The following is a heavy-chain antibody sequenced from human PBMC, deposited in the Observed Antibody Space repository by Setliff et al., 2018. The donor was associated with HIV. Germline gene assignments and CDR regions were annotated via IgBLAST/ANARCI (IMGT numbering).Heavy chain of an antibody. Sequence: ASVKVSCKASGYTFTGYFMHWVRQAPGQGLEWMGWISPNTGDTNIPQRFQGRVTMTRDTSINTAYMELSRLRSDDTAVYYCARQLSNSLDYWGQGTLV. V-gene: IGHV1-2*02. J-gene: IGHJ4*02. CDR1: GYTFTGYF. CDR2: ISPNTGDT. D-gene: IGHD7-27*01. CDR3: ARQLSNSLDY.